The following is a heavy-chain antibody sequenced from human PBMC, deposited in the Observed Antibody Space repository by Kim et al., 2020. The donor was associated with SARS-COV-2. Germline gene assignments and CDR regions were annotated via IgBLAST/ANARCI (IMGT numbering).Heavy chain of an antibody. J-gene: IGHJ4*02. CDR3: GSRPGIAVAGLDY. Sequence: ASVKVSCTASGYTFTSYAMHWVRQAPGQRLEWMGWINTGNGNTKYSQKFQDRVTITSDTSANTVYMELSSLRSEDTAVYYCGSRPGIAVAGLDYWGQGTL. V-gene: IGHV1-3*04. D-gene: IGHD6-19*01. CDR2: INTGNGNT. CDR1: GYTFTSYA.